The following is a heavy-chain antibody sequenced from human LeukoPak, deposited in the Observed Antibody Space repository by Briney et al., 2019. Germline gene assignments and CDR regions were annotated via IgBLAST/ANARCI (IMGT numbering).Heavy chain of an antibody. CDR2: SDPEDGET. J-gene: IGHJ3*02. CDR3: AYRPPGDESFDI. D-gene: IGHD3-16*01. V-gene: IGHV1-24*01. CDR1: GHTLTGLA. Sequence: ASVKVSCKVSGHTLTGLAMHWVRQGTGKGLEWMGGSDPEDGETIYAQKFKGRVTMTEDTATDTAYMELRSLRSEDTAVYYCAYRPPGDESFDIWGRGT.